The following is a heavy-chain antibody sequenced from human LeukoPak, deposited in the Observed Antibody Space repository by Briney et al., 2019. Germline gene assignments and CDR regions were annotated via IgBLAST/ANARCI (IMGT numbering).Heavy chain of an antibody. J-gene: IGHJ4*02. CDR2: IYWDDDK. Sequence: SGPTLVNPTQTLTLTCTFSGFSLSPSGVGVGWILQPPGKALEWLALIYWDDDKRYSTSMKSRFTITKDTSKNQVVVTMTNMDPVDTVIYYCADQWFYYFDDWGQGTLVTVSS. D-gene: IGHD3-10*01. CDR3: ADQWFYYFDD. CDR1: GFSLSPSGVG. V-gene: IGHV2-5*02.